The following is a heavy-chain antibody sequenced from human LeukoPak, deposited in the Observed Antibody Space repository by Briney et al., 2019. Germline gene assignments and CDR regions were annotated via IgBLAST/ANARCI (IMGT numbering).Heavy chain of an antibody. CDR2: IRYDGSNK. CDR1: GFTFSSYG. D-gene: IGHD3-10*01. V-gene: IGHV3-30*02. CDR3: AKDYSKTSYYGSGTYYRPNWFDP. Sequence: AGSLRLSCAASGFTFSSYGMHWVRQAPGKGLEWVPFIRYDGSNKYYADSLKGRFTISRDNSKNTLYLQMNSLRVEDTAVYYCAKDYSKTSYYGSGTYYRPNWFDPWGQGTLVTVSS. J-gene: IGHJ5*02.